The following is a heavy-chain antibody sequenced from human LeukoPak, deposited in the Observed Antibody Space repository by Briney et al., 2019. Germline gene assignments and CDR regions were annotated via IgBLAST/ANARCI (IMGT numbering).Heavy chain of an antibody. CDR1: GGSFSGYY. CDR3: ARADPDYGGNSAEYFQH. Sequence: SETLSLTCAFYGGSFSGYYWSWIRQPPGKGLEWIGEINHSGSTNYNPSLKSRVTISVDTSKNQFSLKLSSVTAADTAVYYCARADPDYGGNSAEYFQHWGQGTLVTVSS. CDR2: INHSGST. D-gene: IGHD4-23*01. J-gene: IGHJ1*01. V-gene: IGHV4-34*01.